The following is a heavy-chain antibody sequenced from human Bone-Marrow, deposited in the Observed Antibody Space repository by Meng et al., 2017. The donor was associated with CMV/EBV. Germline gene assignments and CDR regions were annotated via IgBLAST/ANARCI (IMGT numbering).Heavy chain of an antibody. D-gene: IGHD3-9*01. J-gene: IGHJ4*02. Sequence: SALGWVRQAPGKGLEWVSAISGSGGSTYYADSVKGRFTISRDNSKNTLYLQMNSLRAEDTAVYYCAKRDQYYDILTGYYNALIFDYWGQGTLVTVSS. CDR3: AKRDQYYDILTGYYNALIFDY. CDR2: ISGSGGST. CDR1: SA. V-gene: IGHV3-23*01.